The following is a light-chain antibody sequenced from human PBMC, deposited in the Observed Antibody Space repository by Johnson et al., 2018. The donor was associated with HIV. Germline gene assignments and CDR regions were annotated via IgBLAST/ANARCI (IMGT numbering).Light chain of an antibody. V-gene: IGLV1-51*02. J-gene: IGLJ1*01. CDR1: SSNIGNNY. Sequence: QSMLTQPPSVSAAPGQKVTISCSGSSSNIGNNYVSWYQQLPGTAPKLLIYENNKRPSGIPDRFSGSKSGTSATLGITGLQTGDEADYYCGKWDSSPRAYVLGTGTKVTVL. CDR2: ENN. CDR3: GKWDSSPRAYV.